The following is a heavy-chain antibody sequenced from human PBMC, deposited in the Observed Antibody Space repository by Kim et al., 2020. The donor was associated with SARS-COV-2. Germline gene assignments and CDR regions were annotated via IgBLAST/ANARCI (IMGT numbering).Heavy chain of an antibody. CDR2: IISNATTI. Sequence: GGSLRLSCTASGFTFSSYEMHGVRQAPGKGLEWVGCIISNATTIYYADSVTGRFTITSANDDNKPILQMHSQSAETTAAYVCERTRDSGTFVYW. CDR3: ERTRDSGTFVY. V-gene: IGHV3-48*03. CDR1: GFTFSSYE. J-gene: IGHJ4*01.